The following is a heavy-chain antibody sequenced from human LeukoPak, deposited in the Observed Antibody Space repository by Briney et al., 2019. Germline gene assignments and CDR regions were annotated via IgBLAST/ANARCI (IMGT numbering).Heavy chain of an antibody. V-gene: IGHV3-64*04. D-gene: IGHD4-17*01. CDR1: GFTFNSYP. Sequence: PGGSLRLSCSASGFTFNSYPVHWVRQAPGKGLEYVSGISRNGGSTYYADSVKGRFTISRDNSKNTLYLQMNSLRAEDTAVYYCAKGMTILTTRNDYWGQGTLVTVSS. CDR3: AKGMTILTTRNDY. J-gene: IGHJ4*02. CDR2: ISRNGGST.